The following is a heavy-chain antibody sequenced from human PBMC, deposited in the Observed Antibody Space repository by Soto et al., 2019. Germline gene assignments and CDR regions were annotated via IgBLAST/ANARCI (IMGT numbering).Heavy chain of an antibody. CDR2: IWYDGSNK. Sequence: QVQLVESGGGVVQPGRSLRLSCAASGFTFSSYGMHWVRQAPGKGLEWVAVIWYDGSNKYYADSVKGRFTISRDNSKNTLYLQMNSLRAEDTAVYYCARGQPRWSRGSYSNWFDPWGQGTLVTVSS. J-gene: IGHJ5*02. D-gene: IGHD1-26*01. V-gene: IGHV3-33*01. CDR1: GFTFSSYG. CDR3: ARGQPRWSRGSYSNWFDP.